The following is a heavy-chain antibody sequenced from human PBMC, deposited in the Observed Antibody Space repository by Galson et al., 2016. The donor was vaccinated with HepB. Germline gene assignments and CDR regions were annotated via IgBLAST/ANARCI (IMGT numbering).Heavy chain of an antibody. CDR1: GGSISSDYY. Sequence: SETLSLTCIVSGGSISSDYYWGWIRQPPGRGLEWIGSIYSSEGTYYNPSLKSRVTISVDTSKNQFSLMLNSVTAADTGVYYCATGIVVAGKYYYYYMDVWGKGTTVTVSS. CDR3: ATGIVVAGKYYYYYMDV. CDR2: IYSSEGT. D-gene: IGHD6-19*01. V-gene: IGHV4-39*01. J-gene: IGHJ6*03.